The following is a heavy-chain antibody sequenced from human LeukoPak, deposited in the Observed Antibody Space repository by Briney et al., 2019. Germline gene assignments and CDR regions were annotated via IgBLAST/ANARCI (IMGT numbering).Heavy chain of an antibody. V-gene: IGHV1-2*02. Sequence: ASVKVSCKASGFTFTGYYMHWVRQAPGQGLEWMGWINPNSGGTHYAQKFQGRVTMTRDTSIGTGYMELSRLRSDDTAVYYCARPLTAVTKTYYYYGLDVWGQGTAVTVSS. J-gene: IGHJ6*02. CDR2: INPNSGGT. D-gene: IGHD4-11*01. CDR1: GFTFTGYY. CDR3: ARPLTAVTKTYYYYGLDV.